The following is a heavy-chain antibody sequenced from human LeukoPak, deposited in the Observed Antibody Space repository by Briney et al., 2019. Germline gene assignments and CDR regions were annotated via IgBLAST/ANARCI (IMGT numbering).Heavy chain of an antibody. V-gene: IGHV3-33*01. CDR3: ARGMAPTGNPNWFDP. Sequence: TGGSLRLSCAASGFTFSSYGIHWVRQAPGKGLEWVAVIWSDRNYTYYADSVKGRFTISRDNSKSTLYLQMNSLRAEDTAVYYCARGMAPTGNPNWFDPWGQGTLVTVSS. CDR1: GFTFSSYG. D-gene: IGHD6-13*01. J-gene: IGHJ5*02. CDR2: IWSDRNYT.